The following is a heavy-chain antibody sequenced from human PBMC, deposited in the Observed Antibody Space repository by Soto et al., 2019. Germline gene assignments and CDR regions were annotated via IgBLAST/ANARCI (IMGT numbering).Heavy chain of an antibody. Sequence: GGSLRLSCAASGFTFSSYWMTWVRQAPGKGLEWVANIKQDGGEKNYVDSVKGRFTISRDNAKNSLYLQMNSLRAEDTAVYYCARGSRPDDYWGQGTLVTVSS. CDR2: IKQDGGEK. D-gene: IGHD6-6*01. CDR3: ARGSRPDDY. J-gene: IGHJ4*02. CDR1: GFTFSSYW. V-gene: IGHV3-7*04.